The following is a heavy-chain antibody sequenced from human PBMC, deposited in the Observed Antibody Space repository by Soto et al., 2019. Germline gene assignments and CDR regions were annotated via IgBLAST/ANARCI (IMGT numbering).Heavy chain of an antibody. D-gene: IGHD3-22*01. Sequence: PSETLSLTCAVYGGSFSGYYWSWIRQPPGKGLEWIGEINHSGSTNYNPSLKSRVTISVDTSKNQFSLKLSSVTAADTAVYYCARVPGDYDSSSYYSRAPYDYWGQGTLVT. CDR2: INHSGST. V-gene: IGHV4-34*01. J-gene: IGHJ4*02. CDR1: GGSFSGYY. CDR3: ARVPGDYDSSSYYSRAPYDY.